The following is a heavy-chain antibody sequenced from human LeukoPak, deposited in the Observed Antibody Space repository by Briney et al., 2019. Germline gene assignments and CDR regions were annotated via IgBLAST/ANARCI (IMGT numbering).Heavy chain of an antibody. J-gene: IGHJ4*02. CDR3: EAIGGGGTDY. Sequence: SVKLSCNASGYTFTSNDNNWVRQATGQGLEWMGGIIPIFGTTNYAQKFQGRVTITADESTSTAYMELSSLRSEDTAVYYCEAIGGGGTDYWGQGTLVTVSS. CDR1: GYTFTSND. CDR2: IIPIFGTT. V-gene: IGHV1-69*13. D-gene: IGHD3-16*01.